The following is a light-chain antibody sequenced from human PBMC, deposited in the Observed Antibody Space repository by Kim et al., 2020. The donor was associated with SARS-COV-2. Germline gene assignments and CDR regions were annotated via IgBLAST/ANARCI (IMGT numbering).Light chain of an antibody. CDR2: ATS. Sequence: ESVGDRVTITRRRSQTVDKDLNWYQQKPGKAPKLLCYATSNLQSGVPSRCSGSGSGTDFTLTINSLQPEDFATYYCHQSYRILGSFGGETKVDIK. V-gene: IGKV1-39*01. CDR3: HQSYRILGS. J-gene: IGKJ4*01. CDR1: QTVDKD.